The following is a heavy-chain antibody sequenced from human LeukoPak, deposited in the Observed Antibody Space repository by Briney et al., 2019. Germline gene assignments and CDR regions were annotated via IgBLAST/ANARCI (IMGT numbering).Heavy chain of an antibody. D-gene: IGHD6-13*01. V-gene: IGHV3-48*03. CDR3: ARECSSTWYAGRGLFDY. CDR1: GFTFSNYG. CDR2: ISSSGSTI. J-gene: IGHJ4*02. Sequence: GGSLRLSCAASGFTFSNYGMNWVRQAPGKGLEWLSYISSSGSTINYADSVKGRVTISRDNAKNSLYLQMNSLRAEDTAIYYCARECSSTWYAGRGLFDYWGQGTLVTVSS.